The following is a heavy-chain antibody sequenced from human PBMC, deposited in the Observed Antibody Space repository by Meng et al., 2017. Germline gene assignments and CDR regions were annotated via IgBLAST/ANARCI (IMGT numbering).Heavy chain of an antibody. J-gene: IGHJ4*02. D-gene: IGHD6-13*01. CDR2: IDPNSGVT. Sequence: VVQSGAAVKKPGASVKVSCKPSGYSFTAYYIHWLRQAPGQGLEWMGRIDPNSGVTEYAHKFHGRVTVTGDTSISTAYMELRRLTSDDTAVYYCARDEDISAAGKLFGDYWGQGTLVTVSS. CDR3: ARDEDISAAGKLFGDY. V-gene: IGHV1-2*06. CDR1: GYSFTAYY.